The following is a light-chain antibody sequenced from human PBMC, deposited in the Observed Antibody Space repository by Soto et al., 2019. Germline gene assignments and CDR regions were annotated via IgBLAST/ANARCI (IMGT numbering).Light chain of an antibody. CDR3: SSYTSSNTVA. CDR1: SSDVGGYNY. V-gene: IGLV2-14*01. CDR2: EVS. Sequence: QSALTQPASVSGSPGQSITISCTGTSSDVGGYNYVSWYQQHPGKAPKVMIFEVSSRPSWVSNRFSGSKSGNTASLTISGLQAEHEADYYCSSYTSSNTVAFGGGTKLTVL. J-gene: IGLJ2*01.